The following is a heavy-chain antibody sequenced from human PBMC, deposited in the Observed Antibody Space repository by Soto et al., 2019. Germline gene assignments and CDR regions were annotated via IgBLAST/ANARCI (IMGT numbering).Heavy chain of an antibody. V-gene: IGHV3-9*01. J-gene: IGHJ6*03. CDR1: GFTFDDYA. D-gene: IGHD3-10*01. CDR3: AKDGITMVRGVISDYYYYYMDV. CDR2: ISWNSGSI. Sequence: EVQLVESGGGVVQPGRSLRLSCAASGFTFDDYAMHWVRQAPGKGLEWVSGISWNSGSIGYADSVKGRFTISRDNAKNSLYLQMNSLRAEDTALYYCAKDGITMVRGVISDYYYYYMDVWGKGTTVTVSS.